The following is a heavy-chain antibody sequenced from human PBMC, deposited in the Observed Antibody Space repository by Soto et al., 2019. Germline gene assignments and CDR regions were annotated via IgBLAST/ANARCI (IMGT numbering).Heavy chain of an antibody. CDR2: IYPGDSDT. Sequence: PGESRKISCKGSGYSFTSYWIGWVRQMPGKGLEWMGIIYPGDSDTRYSPSFQGRVTISADKSISTAYLQWSSLKASDTAMYYCARGTLDWNYLFDYWGQGTLVTVS. V-gene: IGHV5-51*01. CDR1: GYSFTSYW. J-gene: IGHJ4*02. D-gene: IGHD1-7*01. CDR3: ARGTLDWNYLFDY.